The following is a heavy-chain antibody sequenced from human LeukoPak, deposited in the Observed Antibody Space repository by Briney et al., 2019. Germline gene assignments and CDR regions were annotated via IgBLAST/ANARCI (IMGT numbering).Heavy chain of an antibody. D-gene: IGHD3-22*01. J-gene: IGHJ5*02. CDR1: GGTFSSYA. CDR2: IIPIFGTA. CDR3: ATTPKNYYYDSSDYWWFDP. Sequence: ASVKVSCKASGGTFSSYAISRVRQAPGQGLEWMGGIIPIFGTANYAQKFQGRVTITADESTSTAYMELSSLRSEDTAVYYCATTPKNYYYDSSDYWWFDPWGQGTLVTVSS. V-gene: IGHV1-69*13.